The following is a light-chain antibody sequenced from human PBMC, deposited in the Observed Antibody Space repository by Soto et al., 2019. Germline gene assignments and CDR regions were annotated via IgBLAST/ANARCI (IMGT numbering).Light chain of an antibody. CDR2: AVS. CDR1: SSDVGGYNY. CDR3: SSYTSGSTYV. Sequence: QSVLTQPASVSGSPGQSITISCTGTSSDVGGYNYVSWYQQYPGKAPKPMIYAVSNRPSGISNRFSGSKSGNTASLTISGLQAEDEADYYCSSYTSGSTYVFGTGTKLTVL. V-gene: IGLV2-14*01. J-gene: IGLJ1*01.